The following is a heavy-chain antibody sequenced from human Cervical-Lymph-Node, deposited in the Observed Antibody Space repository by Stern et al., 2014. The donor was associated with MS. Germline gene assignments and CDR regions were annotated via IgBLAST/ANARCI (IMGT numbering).Heavy chain of an antibody. Sequence: QVQLVQSGAEVKKPGASVKVSCTAAGYIFTAYYIHWLRQAPGQGPVWLGWIDPDRGGTNYAQKFQGRVTMTRDTSISTAYMELTSPTSDDTAVYYCARMAYSNIYYAGLDIWGQGTMVTVSS. V-gene: IGHV1-2*02. CDR1: GYIFTAYY. CDR3: ARMAYSNIYYAGLDI. D-gene: IGHD6-13*01. CDR2: IDPDRGGT. J-gene: IGHJ3*02.